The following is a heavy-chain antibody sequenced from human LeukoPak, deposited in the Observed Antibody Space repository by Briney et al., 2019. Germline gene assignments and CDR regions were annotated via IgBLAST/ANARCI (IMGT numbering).Heavy chain of an antibody. V-gene: IGHV4-61*08. Sequence: SETLSLTCTVSGGSISTPGYYWSWIRQPPGKGLEWIGYIYDSGSTNYNPSLKSRVTISADTSNNQFSLNLRSVTAADTAMYYCARDRIPKFWGQGTLVTVSS. CDR3: ARDRIPKF. CDR2: IYDSGST. CDR1: GGSISTPGYY. J-gene: IGHJ4*02. D-gene: IGHD2-15*01.